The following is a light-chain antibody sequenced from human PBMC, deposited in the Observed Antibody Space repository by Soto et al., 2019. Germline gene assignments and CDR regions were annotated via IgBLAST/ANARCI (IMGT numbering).Light chain of an antibody. V-gene: IGLV2-23*01. CDR1: SGDIGSYNL. CDR2: EGS. J-gene: IGLJ2*01. CDR3: CSYAGVSPHVL. Sequence: QSALTQPASVSGSPGQSITISCTGTSGDIGSYNLVSWYQQNPGKAPKLMIYEGSKRPSGVSNRFSGSRSGNTASLTISGLQAEDEADYYCCSYAGVSPHVLFGGGTKLTVL.